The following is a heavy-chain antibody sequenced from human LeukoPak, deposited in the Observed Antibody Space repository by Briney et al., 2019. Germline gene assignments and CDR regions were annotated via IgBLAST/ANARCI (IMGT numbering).Heavy chain of an antibody. CDR3: ARGGEWLDPERTPVDY. CDR2: ISYDGSNK. Sequence: PGGSLRLSCAASGFTFSSYGMHWVRQAPGKGLEWVAVISYDGSNKYYADSVKGRFTISRDNSKNTLYLPMNSLRAEDTAVYYCARGGEWLDPERTPVDYWGQGTLVTVSS. CDR1: GFTFSSYG. D-gene: IGHD6-19*01. J-gene: IGHJ4*02. V-gene: IGHV3-30*03.